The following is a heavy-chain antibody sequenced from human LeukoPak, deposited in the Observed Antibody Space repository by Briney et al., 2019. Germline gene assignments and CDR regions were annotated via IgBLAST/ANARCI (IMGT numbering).Heavy chain of an antibody. CDR1: GFNFRSFS. J-gene: IGHJ4*02. D-gene: IGHD6-19*01. V-gene: IGHV3-21*01. CDR3: ARARTMYSSGWYQVVNFDY. Sequence: GGSLKLSCAASGFNFRSFSLNWVRPAPGKGLELVSFINNSSSYIYYADSVKGRFTISRDNAKNSLYLQMNSLRAEDTAVYYCARARTMYSSGWYQVVNFDYWGQGTLVTVSS. CDR2: INNSSSYI.